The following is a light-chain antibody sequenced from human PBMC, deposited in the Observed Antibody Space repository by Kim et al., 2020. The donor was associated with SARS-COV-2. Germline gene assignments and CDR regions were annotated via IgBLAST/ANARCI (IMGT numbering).Light chain of an antibody. Sequence: QSALTQPASVSGSPGQSITISCTGTSSDVGGYNYVSWYQQHPGKAPKLMIYDVSKRPSGVSDRFSGSKSGNTASLTISGLQGEDEADYYCSSYTSSSTFVFGGGTQLTVL. V-gene: IGLV2-14*01. CDR3: SSYTSSSTFV. CDR1: SSDVGGYNY. CDR2: DVS. J-gene: IGLJ7*01.